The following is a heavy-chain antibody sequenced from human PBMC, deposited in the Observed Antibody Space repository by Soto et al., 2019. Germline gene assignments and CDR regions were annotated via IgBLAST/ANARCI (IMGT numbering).Heavy chain of an antibody. CDR1: GGSISSYY. V-gene: IGHV4-59*01. J-gene: IGHJ4*02. CDR3: ARGRSVLVATPVY. CDR2: IYYSGST. D-gene: IGHD5-12*01. Sequence: GTLSLTCTVSGGSISSYYWSWIRQPPGKGLEWIGYIYYSGSTNYNPSLKSRVTISVDTSKNQFSLKLSSVTAADTAVYYCARGRSVLVATPVYWGQGTLVTVSS.